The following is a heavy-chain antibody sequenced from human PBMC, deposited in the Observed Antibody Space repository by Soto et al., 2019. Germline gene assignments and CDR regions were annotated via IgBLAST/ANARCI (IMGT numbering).Heavy chain of an antibody. CDR1: DGSFSGYY. Sequence: KASETLSLTCAVYDGSFSGYYWSWIRQPPGKGLEWIGEINHRGSTNYNPSLKSRVTISVDTSKNQFSLKLSSVTAADTAVYYCARVIGYTGYGGDFFNLWGQGTMVTVSS. D-gene: IGHD5-12*01. CDR2: INHRGST. CDR3: ARVIGYTGYGGDFFNL. V-gene: IGHV4-34*01. J-gene: IGHJ3*01.